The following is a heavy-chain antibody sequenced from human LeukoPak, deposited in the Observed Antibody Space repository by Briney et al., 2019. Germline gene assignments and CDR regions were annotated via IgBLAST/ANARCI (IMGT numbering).Heavy chain of an antibody. CDR1: GYTFTAYY. V-gene: IGHV1-2*07. CDR3: ARDISQQRDDSGSYFWYYYYYMDV. J-gene: IGHJ6*03. Sequence: ASVKVSCKASGYTFTAYYMHSLRQAPGQGLEWMGWINPNSGGTNYSHKFQGRVTMTRYTSISTAYMELSRLRYDDTAVYYCARDISQQRDDSGSYFWYYYYYMDVWGKGTTVTISS. CDR2: INPNSGGT. D-gene: IGHD1-26*01.